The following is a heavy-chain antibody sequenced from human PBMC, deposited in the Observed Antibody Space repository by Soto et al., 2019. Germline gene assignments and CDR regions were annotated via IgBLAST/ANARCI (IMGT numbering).Heavy chain of an antibody. CDR1: GGSISSYY. D-gene: IGHD2-2*02. CDR3: ATPVYCSSTSCDSDAFDI. CDR2: IYYSGST. V-gene: IGHV4-59*08. J-gene: IGHJ3*02. Sequence: QVQLQESGPGLVKPSETLSLTCTVSGGSISSYYWSWIRQPPGKGLEWSGYIYYSGSTNYNPSLKSRVTRSVDTSKNQFSLKLSSVTAADTAVYYCATPVYCSSTSCDSDAFDIWGQGTMVTVSS.